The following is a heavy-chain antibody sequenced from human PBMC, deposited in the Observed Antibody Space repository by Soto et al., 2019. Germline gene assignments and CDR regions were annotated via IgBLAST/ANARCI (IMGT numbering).Heavy chain of an antibody. J-gene: IGHJ6*02. CDR1: GGSISSGDYY. CDR2: IYYSGST. V-gene: IGHV4-30-4*01. D-gene: IGHD6-13*01. CDR3: ARDAAAAAHYYYGMDV. Sequence: SETLSLTCTVSGGSISSGDYYWSWIRQPPGKGPEWIGYIYYSGSTYYNPSLKSRVTISVDTSKNQFSLKLSSVTAADTAVYYCARDAAAAAHYYYGMDVWGQGTTVTVSS.